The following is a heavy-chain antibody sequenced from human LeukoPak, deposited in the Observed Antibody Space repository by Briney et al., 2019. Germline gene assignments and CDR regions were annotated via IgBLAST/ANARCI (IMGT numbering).Heavy chain of an antibody. D-gene: IGHD3-16*01. CDR3: ARHKGYYDYVWGSYDAFDI. Sequence: GESLKISCKGSGYSFTSYWIGWVRQMPGKGLEWMGIIYPGDSDTRYSPSFQGQVTISADKSISTAYLQWSSLKASDTAMYYCARHKGYYDYVWGSYDAFDIWGQGTMVTVSS. V-gene: IGHV5-51*01. J-gene: IGHJ3*02. CDR2: IYPGDSDT. CDR1: GYSFTSYW.